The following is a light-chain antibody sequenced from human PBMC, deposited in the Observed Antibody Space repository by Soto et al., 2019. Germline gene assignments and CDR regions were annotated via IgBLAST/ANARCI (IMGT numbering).Light chain of an antibody. CDR3: QQTYSTPHT. J-gene: IGKJ2*01. V-gene: IGKV1-39*01. CDR2: AAI. CDR1: QTITTY. Sequence: DIQMTQSPSSLSASVGDRVTITCRASQTITTYLNWYQHKPGKAPKLLIYAAISLQSGVPSRLSGSRSGTDFTLTINSLQPEDFATYYCQQTYSTPHTFGQGTKVDIK.